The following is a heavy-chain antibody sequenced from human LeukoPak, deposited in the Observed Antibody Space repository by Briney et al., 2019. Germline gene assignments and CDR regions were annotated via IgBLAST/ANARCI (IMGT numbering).Heavy chain of an antibody. Sequence: GGSLRLSCEASGFTFSSYGMPWVRQAPGKGREWVSHISSSSTTIDYADSVKGRFTISRDNAKNSLYLQMNSLRDEDTAVYYCARLTVVTATRSLDYWGQGTLITVSS. CDR3: ARLTVVTATRSLDY. CDR1: GFTFSSYG. V-gene: IGHV3-48*02. J-gene: IGHJ4*02. D-gene: IGHD2-21*02. CDR2: ISSSSTTI.